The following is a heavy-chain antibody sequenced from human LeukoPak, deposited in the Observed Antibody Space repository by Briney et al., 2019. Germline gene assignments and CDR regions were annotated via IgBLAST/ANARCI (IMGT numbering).Heavy chain of an antibody. Sequence: GGSLRLSCAASGFTFSSYAMNWVRQAPGKGLEWVSLISGSGGTTTYADSVKGRFTISRDNSKNTLHLQMNSLRAEDTALYYCARDEVYSYGYGDFDYWXQGTLVTVSS. CDR2: ISGSGGTT. J-gene: IGHJ4*02. CDR1: GFTFSSYA. CDR3: ARDEVYSYGYGDFDY. V-gene: IGHV3-23*01. D-gene: IGHD5-18*01.